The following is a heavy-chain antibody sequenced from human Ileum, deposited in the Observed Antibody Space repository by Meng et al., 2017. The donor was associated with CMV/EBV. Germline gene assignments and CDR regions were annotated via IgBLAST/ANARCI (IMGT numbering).Heavy chain of an antibody. Sequence: FMTYGIKGVREATGQRLEWVGGISTSRGNPTYAEDFTEHFVFSLDTSVSTAYLQISDLRAEDTAVYYCTRGAGAHSSKFDYWGQGTLVTVSS. CDR2: ISTSRGNP. CDR1: FMTYG. J-gene: IGHJ4*02. D-gene: IGHD6-13*01. V-gene: IGHV7-4-1*02. CDR3: TRGAGAHSSKFDY.